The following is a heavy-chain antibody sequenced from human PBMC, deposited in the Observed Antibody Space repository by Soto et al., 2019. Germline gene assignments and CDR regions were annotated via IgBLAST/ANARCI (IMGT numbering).Heavy chain of an antibody. CDR1: GFTFSSYA. CDR2: ISGSGGST. J-gene: IGHJ4*02. V-gene: IGHV3-23*01. CDR3: EKGPVAGLTYFDY. D-gene: IGHD6-19*01. Sequence: EVQLLESGGGLVQPGGSLRLSCAASGFTFSSYAMSLVRQAPGQGLEWVSAISGSGGSTYYADSVKGRFTISRDNSKNTLYLQMNSLRAEDTSVYYCEKGPVAGLTYFDYWGQGTLGTFSS.